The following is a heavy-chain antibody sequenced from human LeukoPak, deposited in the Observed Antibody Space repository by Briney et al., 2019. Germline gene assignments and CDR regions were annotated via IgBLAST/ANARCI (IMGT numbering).Heavy chain of an antibody. Sequence: GGSLRLSCAASGFTFSNYWMTWVRQAPGKGLEWVANIKQDGSEKYYVDSVKGRFTISRDNAKNSLYLQMSSLRAEDTAVYYCASVGGDFDYWGQGTLVTVSS. D-gene: IGHD2-15*01. J-gene: IGHJ4*02. CDR3: ASVGGDFDY. CDR1: GFTFSNYW. V-gene: IGHV3-7*01. CDR2: IKQDGSEK.